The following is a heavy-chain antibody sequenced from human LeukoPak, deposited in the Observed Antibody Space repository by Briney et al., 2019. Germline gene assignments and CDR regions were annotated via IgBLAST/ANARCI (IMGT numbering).Heavy chain of an antibody. CDR1: GGSFSGYY. CDR2: INHSGST. CDR3: ARREDDDILTGLGNDY. V-gene: IGHV4-34*01. J-gene: IGHJ4*02. Sequence: SETLSLTCAVYGGSFSGYYWGWIRQPPGKGLEWIGEINHSGSTNYNPSLKSRVTISVDTSKNQFSLKLSSVTAADTAVYYCARREDDDILTGLGNDYWGQGTLVTVSS. D-gene: IGHD3-9*01.